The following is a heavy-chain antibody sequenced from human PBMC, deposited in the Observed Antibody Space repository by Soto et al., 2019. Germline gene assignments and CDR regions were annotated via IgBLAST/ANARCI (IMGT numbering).Heavy chain of an antibody. V-gene: IGHV1-69*02. J-gene: IGHJ4*02. D-gene: IGHD1-26*01. CDR1: GGTFSSYT. CDR2: IIPLLGMA. CDR3: ANGAKAGGGVAY. Sequence: QVKLVQSGAEVKKPGSSVKVSCKASGGTFSSYTISWVGQAPGQGLEWMGRIIPLLGMANYAQKFQGRVTIPAAKPTRTAYMELSSLRSEDTAVYYSANGAKAGGGVAYWGQGTLVTVSS.